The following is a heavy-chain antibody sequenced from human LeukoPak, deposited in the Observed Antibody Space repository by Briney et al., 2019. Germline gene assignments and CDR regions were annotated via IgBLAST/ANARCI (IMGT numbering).Heavy chain of an antibody. CDR3: ARDPTTGGYYYGMDV. Sequence: SVKVSCKASGGTFSSYAISWVRQAPGQGLEWMGRIIPILGIANYAQKFQGRVTITADKSTSTAYMELSSLRSEDTAVYYCARDPTTGGYYYGMDVWGQGTSVTVSS. CDR2: IIPILGIA. J-gene: IGHJ6*02. V-gene: IGHV1-69*04. CDR1: GGTFSSYA. D-gene: IGHD3-16*01.